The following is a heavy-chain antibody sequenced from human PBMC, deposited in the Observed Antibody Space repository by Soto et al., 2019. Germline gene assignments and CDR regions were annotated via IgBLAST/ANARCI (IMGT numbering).Heavy chain of an antibody. Sequence: SETLSLTGGVSGGSIRSPDWWTWVRQPPRKGLEWMGELFQSGSTNYTPSRESRVTISVDKSNSQFSQILTDVTAAGTAVYFCARGRGRYSRGWSWFDPSGEGILVAVSS. J-gene: IGHJ5*02. V-gene: IGHV4-4*02. CDR2: LFQSGST. D-gene: IGHD6-19*01. CDR1: GGSIRSPDW. CDR3: ARGRGRYSRGWSWFDP.